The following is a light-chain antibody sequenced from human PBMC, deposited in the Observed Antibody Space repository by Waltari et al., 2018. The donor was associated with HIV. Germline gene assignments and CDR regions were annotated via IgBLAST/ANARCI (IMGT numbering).Light chain of an antibody. J-gene: IGLJ3*02. CDR1: SPYLGTDY. CDR3: GTWDRSLGGGV. CDR2: YNY. V-gene: IGLV1-51*01. Sequence: QPVLPQPPSASAAPGQKVAISCSLSSPYLGTDYLSWYQHIPGSAPKLPLFYNYERPSGTPDRFSGSKSGTSATLDITGLQTGDGADYYCGTWDRSLGGGVFGGGTKLTVL.